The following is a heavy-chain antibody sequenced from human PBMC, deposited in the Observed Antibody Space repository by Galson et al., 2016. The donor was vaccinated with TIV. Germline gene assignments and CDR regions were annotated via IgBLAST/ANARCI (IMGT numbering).Heavy chain of an antibody. CDR3: AGLAPCGGDCYFFDD. CDR2: INAGNGDT. Sequence: SVKVSCKASGYTFTTYAIHWVRQAPGHGLEWMGWINAGNGDTKYSQKFQGRVTISRDTSASTAYMELSSLTSADAAVYYCAGLAPCGGDCYFFDDWGRGTLVTVSS. J-gene: IGHJ4*02. CDR1: GYTFTTYA. V-gene: IGHV1-3*01. D-gene: IGHD2-21*01.